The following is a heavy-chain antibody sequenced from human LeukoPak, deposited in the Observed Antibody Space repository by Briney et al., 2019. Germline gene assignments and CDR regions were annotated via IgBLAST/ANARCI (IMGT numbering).Heavy chain of an antibody. Sequence: PSETLSLTCAVSGGSFSDYYWTWIRQSPGKRLEWIGEIIHSGRTNYSPSLKSRVTILVDSSKSQFSLKLSSVTAADTAVYYCARGVLVSVYAAFDHWGQGTLVTVSS. CDR2: IIHSGRT. D-gene: IGHD2-8*01. CDR1: GGSFSDYY. V-gene: IGHV4-34*12. J-gene: IGHJ4*02. CDR3: ARGVLVSVYAAFDH.